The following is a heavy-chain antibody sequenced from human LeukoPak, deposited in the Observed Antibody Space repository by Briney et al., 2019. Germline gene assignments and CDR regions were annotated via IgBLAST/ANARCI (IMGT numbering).Heavy chain of an antibody. J-gene: IGHJ4*02. CDR3: ARDSSGYYRIDY. CDR1: GGSISSYY. V-gene: IGHV4-59*08. D-gene: IGHD3-22*01. Sequence: PSETLSLTCTVSGGSISSYYWSWIRQPPGKGLEWIGYVFHSGSTNYNPSLKSRVTISVDTSKNQFSLKLTSVTAADTAVYYCARDSSGYYRIDYWGQGTLVTVSS. CDR2: VFHSGST.